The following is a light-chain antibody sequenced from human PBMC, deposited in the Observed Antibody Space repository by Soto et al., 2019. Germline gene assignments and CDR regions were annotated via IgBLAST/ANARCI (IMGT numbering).Light chain of an antibody. V-gene: IGLV2-14*01. CDR2: DVS. J-gene: IGLJ2*01. Sequence: QSALTQPASVSGSPGQSITISCTGTSSDGGGYNYVSWHQQHQGKAPTLIFYDVSSRPSGVSNRFSGSKSGNTASLTISGLQAEDEADYYCSSYTSSSTRDVVFGGGTKLTVL. CDR1: SSDGGGYNY. CDR3: SSYTSSSTRDVV.